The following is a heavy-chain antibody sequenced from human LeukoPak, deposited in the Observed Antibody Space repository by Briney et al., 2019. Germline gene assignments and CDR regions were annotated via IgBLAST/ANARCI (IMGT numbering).Heavy chain of an antibody. V-gene: IGHV3-7*01. Sequence: GGSLRLSCATSGFTFSSYWMSWVRQAPGKGLEWVANIKQGGSEKYYVDSVKGRFTISRDNAKNSLYLQMNSLRAEDTAVYYCARERAWNSFNWFDPWGQGTLVTVSS. D-gene: IGHD1-7*01. CDR3: ARERAWNSFNWFDP. CDR1: GFTFSSYW. J-gene: IGHJ5*02. CDR2: IKQGGSEK.